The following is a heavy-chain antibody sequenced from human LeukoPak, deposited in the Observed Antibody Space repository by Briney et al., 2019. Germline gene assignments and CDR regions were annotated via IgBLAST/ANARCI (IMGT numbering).Heavy chain of an antibody. CDR2: ISWNSGSV. CDR1: GFTFDDYA. V-gene: IGHV3-9*01. CDR3: AKDIHPNGIPLRCFDY. Sequence: GRSLRLSCAASGFTFDDYAMHWVRQAPGKGLEWVSGISWNSGSVGYADSVKGRFTISRDNAKNSLYLQMNSLRAEDTALYYWAKDIHPNGIPLRCFDYWGPGTLVTVSS. J-gene: IGHJ4*02. D-gene: IGHD5-18*01.